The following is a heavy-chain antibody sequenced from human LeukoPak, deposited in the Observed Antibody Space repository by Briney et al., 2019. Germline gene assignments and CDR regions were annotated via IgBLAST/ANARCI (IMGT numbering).Heavy chain of an antibody. V-gene: IGHV3-48*03. CDR2: ISSSGSTI. CDR1: GFTFSSYE. D-gene: IGHD3-10*01. Sequence: GGSLRLSCAASGFTFSSYEMNWVRQAPGKGLEWVSYISSSGSTIYYADSVKGRFTISRDNAKNSLYLQMNSLRAEDTAVYYCASHYGSGSPNYWGQETLVTVSS. CDR3: ASHYGSGSPNY. J-gene: IGHJ4*02.